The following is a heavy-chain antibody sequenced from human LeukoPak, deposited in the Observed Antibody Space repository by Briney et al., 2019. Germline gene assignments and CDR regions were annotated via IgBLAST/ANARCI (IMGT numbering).Heavy chain of an antibody. CDR3: ARGYYDILTGLGY. Sequence: GGSLRLSCAASEFTFSNYAMSWVRQASGKGLEWVSGISASGDTTYYTDSVKGRFTISRDNSENTLYLEMKSLRAEDTAVYYCARGYYDILTGLGYWGQGTLVTVSS. J-gene: IGHJ4*02. CDR2: ISASGDTT. V-gene: IGHV3-23*01. D-gene: IGHD3-9*01. CDR1: EFTFSNYA.